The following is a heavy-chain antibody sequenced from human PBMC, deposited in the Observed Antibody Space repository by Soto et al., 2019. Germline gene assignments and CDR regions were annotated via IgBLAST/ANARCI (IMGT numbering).Heavy chain of an antibody. J-gene: IGHJ6*02. CDR1: KFIFSDYC. D-gene: IGHD4-17*01. CDR2: ISNGATTT. V-gene: IGHV3-11*01. CDR3: ARDTLPTDFGLGWDV. Sequence: PGGSLRLSCEASKFIFSDYCMSWIRQAPGKGLEWVAYISNGATTTHYADSVRGRFTISRDNAKNSLYLQMNSLRAEDTAIYYCARDTLPTDFGLGWDVWGQGTTVTVSS.